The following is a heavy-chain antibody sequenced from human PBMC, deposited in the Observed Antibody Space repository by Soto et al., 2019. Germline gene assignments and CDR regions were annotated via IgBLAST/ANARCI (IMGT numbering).Heavy chain of an antibody. Sequence: SQTLSLTCAISGDSVSSNSAAWNWISHSPSRGLEWLGRTYYRSKWYNDYAVSVKSRITINPDTSKNQFSLQLNSVTPEDTAVYYCARDGIAVAGTGFDYWGQGTLVTVSS. CDR1: GDSVSSNSAA. V-gene: IGHV6-1*01. CDR3: ARDGIAVAGTGFDY. D-gene: IGHD6-19*01. J-gene: IGHJ4*02. CDR2: TYYRSKWYN.